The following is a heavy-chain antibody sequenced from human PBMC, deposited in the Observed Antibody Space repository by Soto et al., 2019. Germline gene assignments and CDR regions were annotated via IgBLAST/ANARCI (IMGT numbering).Heavy chain of an antibody. CDR2: IYHSGST. J-gene: IGHJ4*02. Sequence: SATLSLTCAFSGGSIISSNWWSWVRQPPGKGLEWIGEIYHSGSTNYNPSLKSRVTISVDKSKNQFSLKLSSVTAADTAVYYCARYRRGTGWYYLDYWGQGTLVTVS. CDR1: GGSIISSNW. CDR3: ARYRRGTGWYYLDY. V-gene: IGHV4-4*02. D-gene: IGHD6-19*01.